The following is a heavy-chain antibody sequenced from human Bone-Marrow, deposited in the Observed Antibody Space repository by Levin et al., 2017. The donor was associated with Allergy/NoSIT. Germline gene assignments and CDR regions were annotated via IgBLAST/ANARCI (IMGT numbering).Heavy chain of an antibody. V-gene: IGHV3-23*01. CDR1: GFTFDNFA. CDR3: AKYDGVAASGGFYYMDV. J-gene: IGHJ6*02. D-gene: IGHD3-16*01. Sequence: GGSLRLSCAASGFTFDNFAMAWVRQAPGKGLEWVSSISGPGGNVYYADSVKGRFTLSRDNSKDTLYLQMNSVRAEDAATYFCAKYDGVAASGGFYYMDVWGQGTTVTVSS. CDR2: ISGPGGNV.